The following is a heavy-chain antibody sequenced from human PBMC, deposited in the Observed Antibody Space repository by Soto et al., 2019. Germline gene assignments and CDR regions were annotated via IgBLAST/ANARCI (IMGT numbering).Heavy chain of an antibody. V-gene: IGHV4-31*03. CDR3: ARGDWHIDYYDSSGYYRMNYFDY. J-gene: IGHJ4*02. Sequence: SGTPSPTCTFSCWPLSRGGYYSSWIPPHPGKGPGGDWYIYYSGSTYYNPSPKSRVTISVDTSKNQFSLKLGSVTAADTAVYYCARGDWHIDYYDSSGYYRMNYFDYWGQGTLVTVSS. CDR1: CWPLSRGGYY. D-gene: IGHD3-22*01. CDR2: IYYSGST.